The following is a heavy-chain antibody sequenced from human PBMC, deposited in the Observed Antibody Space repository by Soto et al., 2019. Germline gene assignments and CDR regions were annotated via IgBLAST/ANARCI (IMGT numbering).Heavy chain of an antibody. CDR1: GYTFTGFY. CDR2: INPKSGDT. J-gene: IGHJ4*02. CDR3: ASGGSTVTREFDY. Sequence: QVQLVQSGAEVKKPGASVKVSCKASGYTFTGFYMHWVRQAPGQGLEWMGWINPKSGDTEYAQNFQGWVTMTRDTSISTAYMEVSRLKSDDTAVDYCASGGSTVTREFDYWGQGTLVSVSS. V-gene: IGHV1-2*04. D-gene: IGHD4-17*01.